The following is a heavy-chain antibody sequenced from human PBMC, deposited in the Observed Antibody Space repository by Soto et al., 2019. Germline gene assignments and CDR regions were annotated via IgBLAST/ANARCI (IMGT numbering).Heavy chain of an antibody. CDR1: GFTVSSKY. J-gene: IGHJ6*03. CDR3: ARDDALCDGGRCEGVLVDV. Sequence: GGSLRLSCAASGFTVSSKYMSWVRQAPGKGLEWVSLIQSGGPTYYADSVKGRFTISRDTSENTVHLQMDSLRAEDTAVYYCARDDALCDGGRCEGVLVDVGGRGSTVSVS. V-gene: IGHV3-66*01. CDR2: IQSGGPT. D-gene: IGHD2-15*01.